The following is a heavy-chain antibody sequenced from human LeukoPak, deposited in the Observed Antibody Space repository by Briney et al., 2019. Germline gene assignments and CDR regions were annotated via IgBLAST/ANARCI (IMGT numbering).Heavy chain of an antibody. V-gene: IGHV1-46*01. Sequence: ASVKVSCKASGYTFTSYYMHWVRQAPGQGLEWMGLINPTGGSTGYAQKFQGRVTMTRDMSTSTDYMELSSLRSEDTAIYYCARDESPAYYYGSGIDYWGQGTLVTVSS. D-gene: IGHD3-10*01. J-gene: IGHJ4*02. CDR2: INPTGGST. CDR3: ARDESPAYYYGSGIDY. CDR1: GYTFTSYY.